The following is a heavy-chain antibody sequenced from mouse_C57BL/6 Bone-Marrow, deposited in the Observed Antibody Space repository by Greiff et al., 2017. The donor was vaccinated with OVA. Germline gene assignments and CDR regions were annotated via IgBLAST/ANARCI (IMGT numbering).Heavy chain of an antibody. D-gene: IGHD1-1*01. CDR1: GSTFSSYA. CDR3: ARDPLFAWFAY. V-gene: IGHV5-4*01. Sequence: EVQLVESGGGLVKPGGSLKLSCAASGSTFSSYAMSWVRQTPEKRLEWVATISDGGSYTYYPDNVKGRFTISRDNAKNNLYLQMSHLKSEDTAMYYCARDPLFAWFAYWGQGTLVTVSA. J-gene: IGHJ3*01. CDR2: ISDGGSYT.